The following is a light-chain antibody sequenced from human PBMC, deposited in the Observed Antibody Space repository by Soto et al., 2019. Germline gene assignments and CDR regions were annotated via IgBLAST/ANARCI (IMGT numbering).Light chain of an antibody. CDR3: QQSYSTPTWT. Sequence: DNPMTPLPSSLFLSVGDRVTVTCRASQSISRYLNWYQQKPGKAPKLLIYAASSLQSGVPSRFSGSGSGTDFTLTISSLQPEDFATYYCQQSYSTPTWTFGQGTKVDIK. CDR2: AAS. V-gene: IGKV1-39*01. J-gene: IGKJ1*01. CDR1: QSISRY.